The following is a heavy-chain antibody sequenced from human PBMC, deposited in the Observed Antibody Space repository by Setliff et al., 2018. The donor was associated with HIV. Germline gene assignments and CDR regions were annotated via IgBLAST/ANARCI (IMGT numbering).Heavy chain of an antibody. Sequence: RASVKVSCQATGYIFISYGFSWVRQAPGQGLEWMGWISAYNGNTNYAQKLQGRVTMTTDTSTSTAYMELRNLRSDDTAVYYCARAPKRVYYYGSGTYLHDAFDIWGQGAMVTVSS. J-gene: IGHJ3*02. CDR2: ISAYNGNT. V-gene: IGHV1-18*01. CDR3: ARAPKRVYYYGSGTYLHDAFDI. CDR1: GYIFISYG. D-gene: IGHD3-10*01.